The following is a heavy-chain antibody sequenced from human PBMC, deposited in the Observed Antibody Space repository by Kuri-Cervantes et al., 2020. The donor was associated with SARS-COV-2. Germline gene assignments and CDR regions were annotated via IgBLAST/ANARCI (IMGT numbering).Heavy chain of an antibody. CDR1: GGSFSGYY. CDR3: ARLCMITFGGVIVRVFDY. CDR2: IYYSGST. J-gene: IGHJ4*02. Sequence: LRLSCAVYGGSFSGYYWSWIRQPPGKGLEWIGYIYYSGSTYYNPSLKSRVTISVDTSKNQFSLKLSSVTAADTAVYYCARLCMITFGGVIVRVFDYWGQGTLVTVSS. V-gene: IGHV4-30-4*08. D-gene: IGHD3-16*02.